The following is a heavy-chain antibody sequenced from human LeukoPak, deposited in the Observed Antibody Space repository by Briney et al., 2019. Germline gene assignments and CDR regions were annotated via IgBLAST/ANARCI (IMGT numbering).Heavy chain of an antibody. V-gene: IGHV4-34*11. D-gene: IGHD5-12*01. CDR3: ARDCTGYSICY. CDR1: GGSFSGYY. Sequence: SETLSLTCAVYGGSFSGYYWSWIRQPPGKGLEWIGNIYYSGSTYYNPSLNSRVTISVDTSKNQFSLKLSSMTAADTAVYYCARDCTGYSICYWGQGTLVTVSS. J-gene: IGHJ4*02. CDR2: IYYSGST.